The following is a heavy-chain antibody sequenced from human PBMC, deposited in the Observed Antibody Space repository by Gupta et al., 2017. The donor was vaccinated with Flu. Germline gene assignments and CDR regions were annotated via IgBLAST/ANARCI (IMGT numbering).Heavy chain of an antibody. Sequence: HVQLQESGPGLVKPSATLPLTCSVSGGSISSHYWTWIRQSPGRGLEWIGDIFRNNPSLESRVTISVDASKSQFYLKLGSVTAADTAVYYCARGGPSRYGYNGDFDCWGQGTLVTVSS. CDR2: IFRN. CDR1: GGSISSHY. V-gene: IGHV4-59*11. CDR3: ARGGPSRYGYNGDFDC. J-gene: IGHJ4*02. D-gene: IGHD5-12*01.